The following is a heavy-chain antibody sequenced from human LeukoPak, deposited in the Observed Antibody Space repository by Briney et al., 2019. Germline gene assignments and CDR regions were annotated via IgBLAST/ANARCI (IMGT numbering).Heavy chain of an antibody. CDR2: ISWNSGSI. V-gene: IGHV3-9*01. CDR1: GFTFDDYA. J-gene: IGHJ4*02. Sequence: SGRSLRLSCAASGFTFDDYATHWVRQAPGKGLEWVSGISWNSGSIGYADSVKGRFAISRDNAKNSLYLQMNSLRAEDTALYYCAKDSLQQLDSFDHWGQGTLVTVSS. CDR3: AKDSLQQLDSFDH. D-gene: IGHD6-13*01.